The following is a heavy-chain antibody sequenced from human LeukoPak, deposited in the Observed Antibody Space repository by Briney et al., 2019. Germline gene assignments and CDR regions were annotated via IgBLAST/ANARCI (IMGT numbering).Heavy chain of an antibody. V-gene: IGHV3-23*01. CDR2: LSGSGAST. Sequence: GGSLRLSCAASGSTFSSYAMSWVRQAPGKGLEWVSTLSGSGASTSYADSVKGRFTISRDNSKNTLYLQMNSLRAEDTARYYCAKQKGYCSGGSCYYSDYWGQGTLVTVSS. CDR3: AKQKGYCSGGSCYYSDY. J-gene: IGHJ4*02. D-gene: IGHD2-15*01. CDR1: GSTFSSYA.